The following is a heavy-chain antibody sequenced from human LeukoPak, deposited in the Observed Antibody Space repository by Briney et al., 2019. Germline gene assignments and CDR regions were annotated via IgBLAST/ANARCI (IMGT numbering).Heavy chain of an antibody. CDR2: IFHTGHT. CDR1: GGSIISGDYP. D-gene: IGHD3-10*01. CDR3: ARGFYGSGSQFDY. J-gene: IGHJ4*02. V-gene: IGHV4-30-2*01. Sequence: PSQTLSLTCAVFGGSIISGDYPWSWIRQPPGKGLEWIGYIFHTGHTSYNPSLKSRVTISVDMSKNQLSLKLSSVTAADTAVYYCARGFYGSGSQFDYWGQGTLVTVSS.